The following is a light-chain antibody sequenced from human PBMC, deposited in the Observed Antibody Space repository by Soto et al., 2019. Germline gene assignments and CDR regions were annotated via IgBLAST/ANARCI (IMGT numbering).Light chain of an antibody. V-gene: IGKV3-15*01. CDR3: QQYHNWPLT. J-gene: IGKJ4*01. Sequence: EIVMTQSPATLSVSPGDGATLSCRASQSVNNNLAWYQQKPGQAPRLLIFSASTRATGIPARFSGSGSGTEFTLTISSLQSEDFAIYYCQQYHNWPLTFGGGTKVEIK. CDR1: QSVNNN. CDR2: SAS.